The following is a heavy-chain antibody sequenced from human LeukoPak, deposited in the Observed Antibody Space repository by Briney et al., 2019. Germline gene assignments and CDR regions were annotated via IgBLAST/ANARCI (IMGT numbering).Heavy chain of an antibody. D-gene: IGHD3-9*01. CDR2: IYYSGST. J-gene: IGHJ4*02. CDR3: ARRYYDILTGSFDY. V-gene: IGHV4-61*01. Sequence: PSETLSLTCTVSGGSVSSGSYYWSWIRQPPGKGLECIGYIYYSGSTNYNPSLKSRVTISVDTSKNQFSLKLSSVTAADTAVYYCARRYYDILTGSFDYWGQGTLVTVSS. CDR1: GGSVSSGSYY.